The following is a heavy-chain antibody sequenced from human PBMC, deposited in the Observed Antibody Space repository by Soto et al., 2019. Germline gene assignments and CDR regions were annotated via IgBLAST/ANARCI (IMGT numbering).Heavy chain of an antibody. CDR2: AYYSGST. D-gene: IGHD2-8*01. V-gene: IGHV4-59*01. J-gene: IGHJ5*02. Sequence: SETLSLTCTVSGGSISHYYWSWIRQSPGKGLEWIGYAYYSGSTDYNPSLKSRVTMSVDTSKNQVSLKLNSVTTADTAVYYCARDRSTYGGGGTGEVKENWFDPWGLGTLVTVSS. CDR1: GGSISHYY. CDR3: ARDRSTYGGGGTGEVKENWFDP.